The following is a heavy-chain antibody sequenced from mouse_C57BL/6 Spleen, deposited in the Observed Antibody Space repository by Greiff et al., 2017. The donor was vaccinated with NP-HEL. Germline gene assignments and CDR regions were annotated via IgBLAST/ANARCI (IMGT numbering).Heavy chain of an antibody. CDR2: IDPETGGT. V-gene: IGHV1-15*01. CDR3: TRPIAY. J-gene: IGHJ3*01. CDR1: GYTFTDYE. Sequence: QVQLKESGAELVRPGASVTLSCKASGYTFTDYEMHWVKQTPVQGLEWIGAIDPETGGTAYNQKFKGKAILTADTSSSTAYMELRSLTSEDSAVYYCTRPIAYWGQGTLVTVSA.